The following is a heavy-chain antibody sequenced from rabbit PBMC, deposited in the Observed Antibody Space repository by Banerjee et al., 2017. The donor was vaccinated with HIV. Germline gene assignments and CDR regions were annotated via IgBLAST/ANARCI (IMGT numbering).Heavy chain of an antibody. CDR2: INTGSGTT. V-gene: IGHV1S45*01. D-gene: IGHD4-2*01. Sequence: EESGGGLVQPEGSLTLTCTASGFSFSSSYWICWVRQAPGKGLEWIGCINTGSGTTYYASWAKGRYIISKTSSTTVTLQMTSLTAADTATYFCAGVYAGYAGDGGYGCNLWGPGTLVTVS. J-gene: IGHJ4*01. CDR3: AGVYAGYAGDGGYGCNL. CDR1: GFSFSSSYW.